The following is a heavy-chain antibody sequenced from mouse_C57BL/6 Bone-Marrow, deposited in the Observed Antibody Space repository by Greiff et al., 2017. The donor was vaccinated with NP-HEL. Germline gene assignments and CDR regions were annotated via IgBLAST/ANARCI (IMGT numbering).Heavy chain of an antibody. CDR1: GYTFTSYW. D-gene: IGHD1-1*01. J-gene: IGHJ1*03. CDR2: IDPSDSYT. V-gene: IGHV1-69*01. Sequence: QVQLQQPGAELVMPGASVKLSCKASGYTFTSYWMHWVKQRPGQGLEWIGEIDPSDSYTNYNQKFKGKSTLTVDKSSSTAYMQLSSLTSEDSAVYYCARFLLLYWYFDLWGTGTTVTVSS. CDR3: ARFLLLYWYFDL.